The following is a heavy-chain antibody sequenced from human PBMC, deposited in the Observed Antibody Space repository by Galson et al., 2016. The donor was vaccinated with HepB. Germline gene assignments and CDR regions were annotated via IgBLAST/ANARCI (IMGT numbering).Heavy chain of an antibody. CDR2: FVVGSDNT. V-gene: IGHV1-58*01. CDR3: AAEGGVIGCFDY. D-gene: IGHD3-16*02. CDR1: GFTFTNSA. J-gene: IGHJ4*02. Sequence: SVKVSCKASGFTFTNSAVQWVRQARGQRLEWIGWFVVGSDNTNYAQKFQERVTITRDMSTSTAYMELSSLRSEDTAVYYCAAEGGVIGCFDYWGQGTLVTVSS.